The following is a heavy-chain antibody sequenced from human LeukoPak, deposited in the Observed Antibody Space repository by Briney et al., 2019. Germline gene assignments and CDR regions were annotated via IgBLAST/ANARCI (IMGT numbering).Heavy chain of an antibody. CDR2: IYYGGST. CDR3: ARNHGSAQGESFDR. J-gene: IGHJ5*01. CDR1: GGSISSYY. Sequence: SETLSLTCTVSGGSISSYYWSWIRQPPGKGLEWFGYIYYGGSTKYNPSLKSGVTISVATSKNQLSLNMSSVTAADTPVYYCARNHGSAQGESFDRWGQGTLVTVSS. V-gene: IGHV4-59*01. D-gene: IGHD3-10*01.